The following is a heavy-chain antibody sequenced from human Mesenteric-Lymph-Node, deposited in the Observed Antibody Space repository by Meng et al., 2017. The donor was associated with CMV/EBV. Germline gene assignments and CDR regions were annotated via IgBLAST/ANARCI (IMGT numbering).Heavy chain of an antibody. D-gene: IGHD1-26*01. CDR2: IYYSGST. V-gene: IGHV4-59*12. CDR3: ARSQPTTYRGSFDY. CDR1: GGSISSYY. J-gene: IGHJ4*02. Sequence: GSLRLSCTVSGGSISSYYWSWIRQPPGKGLEWIGYIYYSGSTNYNPSLKSRVTISVDTSKNQFSLKLSSVTAADTAVYYCARSQPTTYRGSFDYWGQGTLVTVSS.